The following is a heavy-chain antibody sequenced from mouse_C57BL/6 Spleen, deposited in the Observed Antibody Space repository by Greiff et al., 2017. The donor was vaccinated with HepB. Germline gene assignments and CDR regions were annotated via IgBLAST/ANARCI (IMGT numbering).Heavy chain of an antibody. CDR3: ARNYGSRYAMDY. D-gene: IGHD1-1*01. J-gene: IGHJ4*01. V-gene: IGHV1-4*01. CDR1: GYTFTSYT. Sequence: VHLVESGAELARPGASVKMSCKASGYTFTSYTMHWVKQRPGQGLEWIGYINPSSGYTKYNQKFKDKATLTADKSSSTAYMQLSSLTSEDSAVYYCARNYGSRYAMDYWGQGTSVTVSS. CDR2: INPSSGYT.